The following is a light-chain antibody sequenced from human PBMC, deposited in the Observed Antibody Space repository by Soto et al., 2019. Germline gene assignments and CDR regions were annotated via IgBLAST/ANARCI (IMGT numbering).Light chain of an antibody. V-gene: IGKV3-20*01. Sequence: EIVLTQSPGTLSLSPGERGTLSCRASESINNNFLAWYQQKPGQAPRLLIYAASNRATGIPDRFSGSGSGTDFTLTISRLEPEDFAVYYCQQYGRAPTTFGGGTKVEIK. J-gene: IGKJ4*01. CDR2: AAS. CDR1: ESINNNF. CDR3: QQYGRAPTT.